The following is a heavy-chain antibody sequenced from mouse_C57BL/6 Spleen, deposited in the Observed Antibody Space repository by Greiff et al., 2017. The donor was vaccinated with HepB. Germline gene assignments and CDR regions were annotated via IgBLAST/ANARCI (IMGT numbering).Heavy chain of an antibody. D-gene: IGHD1-1*01. CDR3: AGGITTVVAPLGY. V-gene: IGHV1-22*01. J-gene: IGHJ2*01. CDR1: GYTFTDYN. CDR2: INPNNGGT. Sequence: VQLQQSGPELVKPGASVKMSCKASGYTFTDYNMHWVKQSHGKSLEWIGYINPNNGGTSYNQKFKGKATLTVNKSSSTAYMELRSLTSEDSAVYYCAGGITTVVAPLGYWGQGTTLTVSS.